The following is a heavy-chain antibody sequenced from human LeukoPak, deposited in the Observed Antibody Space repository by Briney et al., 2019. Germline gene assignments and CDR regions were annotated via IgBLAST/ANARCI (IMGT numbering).Heavy chain of an antibody. V-gene: IGHV3-11*01. CDR2: ISSSGSTI. D-gene: IGHD3-22*01. CDR1: GFTFSDYY. Sequence: GGSLRLSCAASGFTFSDYYMSWIRQAPGKGLEWVSYISSSGSTIYYADSVKGRFTISRDNAKNSLYLQMNSPRAEDTAVYYCAREFHYYDSSGGDFDYWGQGTLVTVSS. CDR3: AREFHYYDSSGGDFDY. J-gene: IGHJ4*02.